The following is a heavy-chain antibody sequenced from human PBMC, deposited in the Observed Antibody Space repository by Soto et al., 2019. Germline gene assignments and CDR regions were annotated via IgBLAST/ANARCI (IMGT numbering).Heavy chain of an antibody. D-gene: IGHD6-13*01. V-gene: IGHV3-72*01. CDR3: ARERAADPFDS. CDR2: SRNKANSYIT. J-gene: IGHJ4*02. CDR1: GFIFSDHY. Sequence: EVQLVESGGGLVQPGGSLRLSCAASGFIFSDHYMDWVRQAPGKGLEWVGRSRNKANSYITEYAASVKGRFIISRDDSKNSLFLQMNSLRTEDTAVYYCARERAADPFDSWGQGTLVTVS.